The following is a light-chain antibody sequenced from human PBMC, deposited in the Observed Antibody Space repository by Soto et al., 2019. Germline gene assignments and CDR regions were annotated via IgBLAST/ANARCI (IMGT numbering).Light chain of an antibody. CDR2: YSS. CDR1: ESVNRD. J-gene: IGKJ2*01. CDR3: QQYYMWAPV. V-gene: IGKV3-15*01. Sequence: EIVMTQSPATLSVSPGASATLFCRASESVNRDLAWYRQKPGQAPSLVIYYSSIRATGIPARFSGSGSGTEFTLTVNSLQAEDVAVYFCQQYYMWAPVFGRGTKLQI.